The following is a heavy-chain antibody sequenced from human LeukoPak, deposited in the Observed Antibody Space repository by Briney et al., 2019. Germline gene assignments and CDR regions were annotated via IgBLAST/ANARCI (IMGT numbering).Heavy chain of an antibody. V-gene: IGHV3-23*01. CDR2: ITGSGGGT. CDR1: GFTFSSYA. J-gene: IGHJ6*02. Sequence: GGSLRLSCAASGFTFSSYAMTWVRQAPGKGLEWVSVITGSGGGTYYADSVKGRFTISRDNSRNRLYLEMNSLRAEDTAVYYCAKAATPDYYGLDVWGQGTTVTVSS. CDR3: AKAATPDYYGLDV.